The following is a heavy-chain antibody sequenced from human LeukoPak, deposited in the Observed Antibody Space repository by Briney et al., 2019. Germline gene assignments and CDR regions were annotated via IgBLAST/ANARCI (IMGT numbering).Heavy chain of an antibody. J-gene: IGHJ5*02. Sequence: GGSLRLSCVASGFTFSSYGMHWVRQAPGKGLEWVAVIWYDGSNKYYADFVKGRFIISRDNSKNTLYLQMNSLRAEDTAVYYCARDPMIRGIGWFDPWGQGTLVIVSS. V-gene: IGHV3-33*01. CDR3: ARDPMIRGIGWFDP. CDR1: GFTFSSYG. D-gene: IGHD3-10*01. CDR2: IWYDGSNK.